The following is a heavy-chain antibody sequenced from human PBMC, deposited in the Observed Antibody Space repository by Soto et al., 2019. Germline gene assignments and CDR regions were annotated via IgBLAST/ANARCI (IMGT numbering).Heavy chain of an antibody. J-gene: IGHJ4*02. D-gene: IGHD3-22*01. CDR2: IYYIGNT. CDR3: ARVYDSRGYYSDY. V-gene: IGHV4-30-4*01. Sequence: SETLSLTCTVSGGSISSRDYYWSWIRQPPGKGLEWIGYIYYIGNTYYKPSLKSRVTISMDTSKNQISLKLSSVTAADTAVYYCARVYDSRGYYSDYWGQGALVTVSS. CDR1: GGSISSRDYY.